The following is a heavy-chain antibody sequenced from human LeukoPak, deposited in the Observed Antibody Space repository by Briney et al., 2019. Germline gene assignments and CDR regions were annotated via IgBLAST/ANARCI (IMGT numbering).Heavy chain of an antibody. CDR3: TRVVFHWGPKYYYYYMDV. V-gene: IGHV3-49*04. Sequence: KPGGSLRLSCTASGFTFGDYAMSWVRQAPGKGLEWVGFIRSKAYGGTTEYAASVKGRFTISRDDSKSIAYLQMNSLKTEDTAVYYCTRVVFHWGPKYYYYYMDVWGKGTTVTVSS. CDR1: GFTFGDYA. D-gene: IGHD7-27*01. CDR2: IRSKAYGGTT. J-gene: IGHJ6*03.